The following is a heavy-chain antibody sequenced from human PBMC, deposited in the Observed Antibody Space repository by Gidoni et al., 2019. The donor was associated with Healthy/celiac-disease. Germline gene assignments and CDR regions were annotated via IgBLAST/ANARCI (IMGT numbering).Heavy chain of an antibody. CDR3: ARDSGSGSYYGPHFDY. J-gene: IGHJ4*02. CDR1: VGTFSIYA. CDR2: FIPIFGTA. V-gene: IGHV1-69*01. D-gene: IGHD3-10*01. Sequence: QLQLVPSGAEVKKPGSTLKFSCKASVGTFSIYAIRWVRQAPGQGLEWMGGFIPIFGTANYAQKFKGRVTITADETTSTAYMELSSLRSEDTAVYYCARDSGSGSYYGPHFDYWGQGTLVTVSS.